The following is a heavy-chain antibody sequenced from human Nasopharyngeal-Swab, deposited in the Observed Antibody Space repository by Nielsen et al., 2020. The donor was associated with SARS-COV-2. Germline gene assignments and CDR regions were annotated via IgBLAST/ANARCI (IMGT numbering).Heavy chain of an antibody. CDR2: TYRSGCGSA. CDR1: GDSISRSDYS. D-gene: IGHD6-19*01. V-gene: IGHV4-39*07. J-gene: IGHJ4*02. Sequence: SETLSLTCTVSGDSISRSDYSWGWIRQTPGTGLEWIVSTYRSGCGSAYYNSSLKSRVTISIVPSKNLFSLNLKSVTAADTAVYYCARIIRRGGWYSHVDYWGQGTLVAVSS. CDR3: ARIIRRGGWYSHVDY.